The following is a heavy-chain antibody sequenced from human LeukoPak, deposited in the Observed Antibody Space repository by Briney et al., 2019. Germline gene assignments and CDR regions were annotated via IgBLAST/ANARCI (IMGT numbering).Heavy chain of an antibody. V-gene: IGHV4-34*01. D-gene: IGHD2-2*01. Sequence: PSETLSLTCAVYGGSFSGYYWSWIRQPPGKGLEWIGEINHSGSTNYNPSLKSRVTISVDTSKNQFSLKLSSVTAADTAVYYCARIASTSHRKNYFDYWGQGTLVTVSS. J-gene: IGHJ4*02. CDR3: ARIASTSHRKNYFDY. CDR2: INHSGST. CDR1: GGSFSGYY.